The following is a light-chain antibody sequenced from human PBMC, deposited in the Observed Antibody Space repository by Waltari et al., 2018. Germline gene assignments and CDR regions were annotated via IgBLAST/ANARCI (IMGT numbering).Light chain of an antibody. CDR2: DVS. CDR3: QHYVTLSVT. V-gene: IGKV3-20*01. Sequence: LSCRASQSVSRLVWYQQKPGQAPRLLIYDVSTRATGIPDRFSGSGSGTDFSLTISRLESEDFAVYYCQHYVTLSVTFGQGTKVEIK. CDR1: QSVSRL. J-gene: IGKJ1*01.